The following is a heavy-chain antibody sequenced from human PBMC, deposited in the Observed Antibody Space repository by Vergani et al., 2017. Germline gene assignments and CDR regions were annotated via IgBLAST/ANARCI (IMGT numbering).Heavy chain of an antibody. CDR2: IYYSGST. Sequence: QVQLQESGPGLVKPSQTLSLTCTVSGGSISSGDYYWSWIRQPPGKGLEWIGYIYYSGSTYYNPSLKSRVTISVDTSKNQFSLKLSSVTAADTAVYYCARVLFSVVVIAIPGWFDPWGQGTLVTVSS. J-gene: IGHJ5*02. CDR1: GGSISSGDYY. CDR3: ARVLFSVVVIAIPGWFDP. D-gene: IGHD2-21*01. V-gene: IGHV4-30-4*08.